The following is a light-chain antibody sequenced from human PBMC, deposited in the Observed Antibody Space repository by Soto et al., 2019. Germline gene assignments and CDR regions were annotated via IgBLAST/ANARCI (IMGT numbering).Light chain of an antibody. J-gene: IGKJ1*01. CDR2: GAS. CDR3: QQYKNWSWT. V-gene: IGKV3-15*01. CDR1: QSVSSS. Sequence: EIVITQSQAPLAVSPGERATLSCRTSQSVSSSLAWYQQEPGQAPSLLMYGASTRATGIPARFSGSGSGTEFTLTISSLQSEDCAVYYCQQYKNWSWTFGQGTKVDI.